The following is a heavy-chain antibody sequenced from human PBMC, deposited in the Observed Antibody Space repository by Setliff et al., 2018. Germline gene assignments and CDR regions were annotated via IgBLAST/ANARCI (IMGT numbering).Heavy chain of an antibody. CDR1: GGSIGPHY. Sequence: PSETLSLTCTVSGGSIGPHYWSWIRQAPGKGLEWIGHIYTRGITNYNPSLKSRVTISVDTSKNQFSLKVTSVTAADTAVYYCARAISGWYSAHYYYMDVWGKGTAVTVSS. V-gene: IGHV4-4*08. D-gene: IGHD6-19*01. J-gene: IGHJ6*03. CDR3: ARAISGWYSAHYYYMDV. CDR2: IYTRGIT.